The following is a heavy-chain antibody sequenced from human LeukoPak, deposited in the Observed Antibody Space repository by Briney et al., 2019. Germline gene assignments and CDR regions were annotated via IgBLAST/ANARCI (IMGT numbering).Heavy chain of an antibody. Sequence: GGSLRLSCAASGFTFSNYAMSWVRQAPGKGLEWVSSVSSTGGTTYYADSVKGRFTISRDNSKNTLYLQMNSLRAEDTAVYYCAKVAAVVGPTREFDYWGQGTLVTVSS. V-gene: IGHV3-23*01. CDR1: GFTFSNYA. CDR3: AKVAAVVGPTREFDY. CDR2: VSSTGGTT. D-gene: IGHD2-2*01. J-gene: IGHJ4*02.